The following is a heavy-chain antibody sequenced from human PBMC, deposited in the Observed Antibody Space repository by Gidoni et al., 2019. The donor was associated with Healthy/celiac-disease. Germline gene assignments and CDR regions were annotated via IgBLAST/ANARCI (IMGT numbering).Heavy chain of an antibody. V-gene: IGHV4-30-2*01. CDR1: GGSLSSGGYS. D-gene: IGHD3-22*01. Sequence: QLQLQEYGSGRVKPSPALSLTRAVAGGSLSSGGYSWGWIRQPPGKGLEWIGYIYHSGSTYYHPSLKSRVTISVDRSKNQFSLKLSSVTAADTDVYYCARDSSGFGWFDPWGQGTLVTVSS. CDR2: IYHSGST. CDR3: ARDSSGFGWFDP. J-gene: IGHJ5*02.